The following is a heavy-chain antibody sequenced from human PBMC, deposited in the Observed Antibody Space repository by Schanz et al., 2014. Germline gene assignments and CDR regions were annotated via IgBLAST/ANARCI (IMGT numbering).Heavy chain of an antibody. CDR1: GDSISNSHW. CDR2: VYHSGGT. Sequence: QVQLQESGPGLVKPSGTLSLTCTVSGDSISNSHWWNWVRQPPGKGLEWIGEVYHSGGTNYNPSLKSRVTISLAVSKNQFSLRLNSVPAADTAVYYCARSVGMVRRYFDSWGQGNLVTVSS. CDR3: ARSVGMVRRYFDS. J-gene: IGHJ4*02. D-gene: IGHD5-18*01. V-gene: IGHV4-4*02.